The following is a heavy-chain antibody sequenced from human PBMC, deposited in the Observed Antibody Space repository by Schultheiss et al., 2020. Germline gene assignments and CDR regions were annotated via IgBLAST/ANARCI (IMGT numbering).Heavy chain of an antibody. J-gene: IGHJ4*02. CDR1: GFTFSNAW. CDR2: IKSKTDGGTT. Sequence: GGSLRLSCAASGFTFSNAWMSWVRQAPGKGLEWVGCIKSKTDGGTTDYGAPVKGRFTISRDDSKNTLFLQMNSLKTEDTAMYYCASDVAYCGGDCLDYWGQGTLVTVS. D-gene: IGHD2-21*01. CDR3: ASDVAYCGGDCLDY. V-gene: IGHV3-15*01.